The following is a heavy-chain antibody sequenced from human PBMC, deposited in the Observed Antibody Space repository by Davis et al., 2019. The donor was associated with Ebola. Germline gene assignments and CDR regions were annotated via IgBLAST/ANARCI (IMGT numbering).Heavy chain of an antibody. D-gene: IGHD5-18*01. CDR2: ISSSSSTI. CDR3: AREMSGYSYGDFDY. CDR1: GFTFSRFA. Sequence: GGSLRLSCAASGFTFSRFAMNWVRQAPGKGLEWVSQISSSSSTIYYADSVKSRFTISRDNAKNSLYLQMNSLRDEDTAVYYCAREMSGYSYGDFDYWGQGTLVTVSS. V-gene: IGHV3-48*02. J-gene: IGHJ4*02.